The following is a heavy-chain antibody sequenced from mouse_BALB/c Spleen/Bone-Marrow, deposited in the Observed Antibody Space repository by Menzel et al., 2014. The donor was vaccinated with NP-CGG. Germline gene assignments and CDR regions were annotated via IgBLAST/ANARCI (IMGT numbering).Heavy chain of an antibody. D-gene: IGHD1-2*01. CDR2: ISSGGSYT. V-gene: IGHV5-9-4*01. CDR1: GFTFSSYA. Sequence: EVQLQESGGGLVKPGGSLKLSCAASGFTFSSYAMSWVRQSPEKRLEWVAVISSGGSYTSYPDTVTGRFTISRDNAKNKRYLEMSSLRSEDTAMYYCARDHYGYYTMDYWGHGTSVTGSS. CDR3: ARDHYGYYTMDY. J-gene: IGHJ4*01.